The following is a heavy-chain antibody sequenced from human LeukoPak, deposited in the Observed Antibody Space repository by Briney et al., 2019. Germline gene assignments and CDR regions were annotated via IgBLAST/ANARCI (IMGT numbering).Heavy chain of an antibody. D-gene: IGHD6-19*01. CDR2: ISSSSSTI. CDR3: ARTMAGIGEAFDY. CDR1: GFTFSSYS. Sequence: SGGSLRLSCAASGFTFSSYSMNWVRQAPGKGLEWVSYISSSSSTINYADSVKGRFTISRDNAKNSLYLQMNSLRDEDTAVYYCARTMAGIGEAFDYWGQGTLVTVSS. V-gene: IGHV3-48*02. J-gene: IGHJ4*02.